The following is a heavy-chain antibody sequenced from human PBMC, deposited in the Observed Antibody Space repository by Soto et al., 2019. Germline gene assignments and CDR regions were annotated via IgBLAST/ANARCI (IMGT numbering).Heavy chain of an antibody. D-gene: IGHD1-1*01. CDR2: IWYDGSNK. J-gene: IGHJ4*02. CDR3: ARDLLGRYFDY. V-gene: IGHV3-33*01. CDR1: GFTFSSYG. Sequence: QVQLVESGGGVVQPGRSLRLSCAASGFTFSSYGMHWVRQAPGKGLEWVAVIWYDGSNKYYADSVKGRFTTSRDNSKNTLYLQMNSLRAEDTAVYYCARDLLGRYFDYWGQGTLVTVSS.